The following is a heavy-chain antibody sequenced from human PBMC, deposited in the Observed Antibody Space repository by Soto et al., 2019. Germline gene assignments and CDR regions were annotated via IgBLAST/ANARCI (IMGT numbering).Heavy chain of an antibody. J-gene: IGHJ4*02. V-gene: IGHV3-23*01. CDR1: GFTFSTYA. D-gene: IGHD3-3*01. CDR2: ISASGDNS. CDR3: ADGGEWSFNFVY. Sequence: GVSLRLSCAASGFTFSTYAMSWVRQAPGKGLEWVVGISASGDNSYYADSVKGRFTISRDNSKGTLYLQMNNLRAEDAAVYYCADGGEWSFNFVYWGQGTLVTVSS.